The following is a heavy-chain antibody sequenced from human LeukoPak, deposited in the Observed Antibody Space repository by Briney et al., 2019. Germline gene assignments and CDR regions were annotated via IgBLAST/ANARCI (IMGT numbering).Heavy chain of an antibody. J-gene: IGHJ4*02. CDR3: ARGPDYSNYVDY. CDR1: GGSIISGSYY. D-gene: IGHD4-11*01. Sequence: SETLSLTCTVSGGSIISGSYYWSWIRQPAGKGLEWIGRISTSGITKYNPSLKSRVTISLDTSKNQISLKLSSVTAADTAVYYCARGPDYSNYVDYWGQGTLVTVSS. V-gene: IGHV4-61*02. CDR2: ISTSGIT.